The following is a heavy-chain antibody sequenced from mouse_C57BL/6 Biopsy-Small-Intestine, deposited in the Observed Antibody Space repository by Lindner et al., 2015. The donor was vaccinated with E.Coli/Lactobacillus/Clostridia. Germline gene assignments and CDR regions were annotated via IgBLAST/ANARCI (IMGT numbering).Heavy chain of an antibody. CDR3: ARSGYYSNHYAMDY. CDR1: GYSITGYY. V-gene: IGHV1-42*01. J-gene: IGHJ4*01. CDR2: INPSIGGT. D-gene: IGHD2-5*01. Sequence: VQLQESGPELVKPGASVKISCKASGYSITGYYMQWVKQSPEKSLEWIGEINPSIGGTSYNRKFKAKVTLTVDKSSSTAYMQLKSLTSEDSAVYHCARSGYYSNHYAMDYWGQGTSVTVSS.